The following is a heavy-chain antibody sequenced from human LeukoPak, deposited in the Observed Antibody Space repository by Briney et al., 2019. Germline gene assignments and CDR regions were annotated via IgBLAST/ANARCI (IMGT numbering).Heavy chain of an antibody. D-gene: IGHD3-10*01. Sequence: ASVKVSCKASGYTFTSYGVSWVRQAPGQGLEWMGWISAYNGNTNYAQKLRGRVTMTTDTSTSTAYMELSRLRSDDTAVYYCARAASRITMVRGVMVPAYFDYWGQGTLVTVSS. CDR2: ISAYNGNT. CDR3: ARAASRITMVRGVMVPAYFDY. CDR1: GYTFTSYG. V-gene: IGHV1-18*01. J-gene: IGHJ4*02.